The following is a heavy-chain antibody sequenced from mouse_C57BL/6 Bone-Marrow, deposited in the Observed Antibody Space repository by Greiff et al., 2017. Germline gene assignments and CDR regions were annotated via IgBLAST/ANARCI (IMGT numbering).Heavy chain of an antibody. V-gene: IGHV1-55*01. CDR1: GYTFPSSW. CDR3: APTGTEFAY. CDR2: LYPGSGST. Sequence: QVQLQQPGAELVKPGASVKMSCKASGYTFPSSWITWVQQRPGQGLEWIGDLYPGSGSTNYNEKFKSKATLTVDKSSSTAYIQLSSLTSEDSAVYDCAPTGTEFAYWGQGTLVTVSA. D-gene: IGHD4-1*01. J-gene: IGHJ3*01.